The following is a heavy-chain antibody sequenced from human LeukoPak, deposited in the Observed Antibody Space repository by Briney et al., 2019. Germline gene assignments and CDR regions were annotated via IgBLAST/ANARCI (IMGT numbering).Heavy chain of an antibody. Sequence: GGSLRLSCAASGFTFSSYAMSWVRQAPGKGLERVSAISGSGGSTYYADSVKGRFTISRDNSKNTLYLQMNSLRAEDTAVYYCAKYVWGSYRLDTFDYWGQGTLVTVSS. CDR3: AKYVWGSYRLDTFDY. D-gene: IGHD3-16*02. CDR1: GFTFSSYA. CDR2: ISGSGGST. J-gene: IGHJ4*02. V-gene: IGHV3-23*01.